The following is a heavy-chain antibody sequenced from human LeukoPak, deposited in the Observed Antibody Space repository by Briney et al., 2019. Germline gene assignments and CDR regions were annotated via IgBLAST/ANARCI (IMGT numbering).Heavy chain of an antibody. Sequence: SETLSLTCTVSGGSISSYYWSWIRQPPGKGLEWIGYIYYSGSTNYNPSLKSRVTISVETSKNEFSLKLRSVTAADTAVYYCARDRRYCSGGSCYSRYFDLWGRGTLVTVSS. CDR3: ARDRRYCSGGSCYSRYFDL. D-gene: IGHD2-15*01. V-gene: IGHV4-59*12. J-gene: IGHJ2*01. CDR1: GGSISSYY. CDR2: IYYSGST.